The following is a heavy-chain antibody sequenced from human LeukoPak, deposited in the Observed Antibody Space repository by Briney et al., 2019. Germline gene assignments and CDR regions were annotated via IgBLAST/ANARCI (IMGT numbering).Heavy chain of an antibody. CDR2: IYYSGST. D-gene: IGHD3-3*02. J-gene: IGHJ4*02. Sequence: PSETLSLTCAVYGGSFSGYYWSWIRQPPGKGLEWIGSIYYSGSTSYNASLKSRVIISVDTSKNRFSLKLSSVTAADTAVYYCASPSIGPFDYWGQGTLVTVSS. CDR1: GGSFSGYY. V-gene: IGHV4-34*01. CDR3: ASPSIGPFDY.